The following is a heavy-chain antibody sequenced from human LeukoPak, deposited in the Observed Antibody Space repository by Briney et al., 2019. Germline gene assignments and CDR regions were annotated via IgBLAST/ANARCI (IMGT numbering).Heavy chain of an antibody. V-gene: IGHV5-51*01. J-gene: IGHJ5*02. CDR1: GYSFTNYW. CDR3: ARLSQPVAVAGTRWFDP. CDR2: IYPDDSDT. Sequence: GESLKTSCKGSGYSFTNYWIGWVRQMPGKGLEWMGIIYPDDSDTRYSPSFQGQVTISADKSISTAYLQWTNLKASDTAMYYCARLSQPVAVAGTRWFDPWGQGTLVTVYS. D-gene: IGHD6-19*01.